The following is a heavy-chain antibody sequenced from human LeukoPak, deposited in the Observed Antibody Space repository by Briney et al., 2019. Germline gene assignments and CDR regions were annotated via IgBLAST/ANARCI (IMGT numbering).Heavy chain of an antibody. CDR1: GYTFTGYY. J-gene: IGHJ4*02. CDR3: ATDYYDSSGLDY. CDR2: INPNSGGT. V-gene: IGHV1-2*02. D-gene: IGHD3-22*01. Sequence: ASVKVPCKASGYTFTGYYMHWVRQAPGQGLEWMGWINPNSGGTNYAQTFQGRVTMTRDTSISTAYMALSRLRSDDTAVYYCATDYYDSSGLDYWGQGTLVTVSS.